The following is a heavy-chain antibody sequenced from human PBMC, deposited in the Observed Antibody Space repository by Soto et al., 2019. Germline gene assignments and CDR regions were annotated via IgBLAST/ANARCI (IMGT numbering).Heavy chain of an antibody. CDR3: ARGTGDGLDTAISFDY. CDR1: GGTFSSYA. CDR2: IIPIFGTA. Sequence: QVQLVQSGAEVKKPGSSVKVSCKASGGTFSSYAISWVRQAPGQGLEWMGGIIPIFGTANYAQKFQGRVTITADESTSTAYMELSSLRSKDTAVYYCARGTGDGLDTAISFDYWGQGTLVTVSS. V-gene: IGHV1-69*12. D-gene: IGHD5-18*01. J-gene: IGHJ4*02.